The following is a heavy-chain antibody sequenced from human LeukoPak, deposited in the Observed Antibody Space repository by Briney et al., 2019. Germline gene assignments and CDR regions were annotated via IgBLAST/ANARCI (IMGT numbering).Heavy chain of an antibody. CDR2: ISWNSGSI. CDR3: AKARGINSGSYYFDY. CDR1: GFTFSSYG. J-gene: IGHJ4*02. Sequence: GGSLRLSCAASGFTFSSYGMHWVRQAPGKGLEWVSGISWNSGSIGYADSMKGRLTISRDNAKNSLYLQMNSLRAEDTALYYCAKARGINSGSYYFDYWGQGTLVTVSS. V-gene: IGHV3-9*01. D-gene: IGHD1-26*01.